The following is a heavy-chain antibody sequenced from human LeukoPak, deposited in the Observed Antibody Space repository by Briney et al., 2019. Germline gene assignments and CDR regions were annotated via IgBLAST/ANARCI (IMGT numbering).Heavy chain of an antibody. CDR1: GFTFSSYA. D-gene: IGHD3-9*01. V-gene: IGHV3-23*01. CDR2: ISGSGGST. J-gene: IGHJ4*02. CDR3: ARDPRSFYDILTGYLEPFDY. Sequence: GGSLRLSCAASGFTFSSYAMGWVRQAPGKGLEWVSTISGSGGSTLYADSVKGRFTISRDNSKNTLYLQMNSLRAEDTAVYYCARDPRSFYDILTGYLEPFDYWGQGTLVTVSS.